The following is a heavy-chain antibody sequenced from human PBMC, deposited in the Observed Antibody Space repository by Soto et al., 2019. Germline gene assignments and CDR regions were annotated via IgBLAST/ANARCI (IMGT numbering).Heavy chain of an antibody. CDR1: AYTFNTYG. J-gene: IGHJ5*02. D-gene: IGHD3-3*01. Sequence: SVKVSCKTSAYTFNTYGINWVRQAPGQGLELMGWISAYDGKTTYAEKFQGRVTMTTDTSTSTAYMELRSLRSDDTAIYYCARDPHEFWTSYWFDPWGQGTPVTVSS. CDR3: ARDPHEFWTSYWFDP. CDR2: ISAYDGKT. V-gene: IGHV1-18*01.